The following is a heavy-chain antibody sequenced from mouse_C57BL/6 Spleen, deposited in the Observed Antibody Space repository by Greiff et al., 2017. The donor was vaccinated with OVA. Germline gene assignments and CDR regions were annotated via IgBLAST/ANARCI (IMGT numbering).Heavy chain of an antibody. D-gene: IGHD5-1*01. CDR3: ARGGDEYDWYFDV. Sequence: EVKLVESGGGLVKPGGSLKLSCAASGFTFSSYAMSWVRQTPEKRLEWVATISDGGSYTYYPDNVKGRFTISRDNAKNNLYLQMSHLKSEDTAMYYCARGGDEYDWYFDVWGTGTTVTVSA. CDR2: ISDGGSYT. J-gene: IGHJ1*03. V-gene: IGHV5-4*03. CDR1: GFTFSSYA.